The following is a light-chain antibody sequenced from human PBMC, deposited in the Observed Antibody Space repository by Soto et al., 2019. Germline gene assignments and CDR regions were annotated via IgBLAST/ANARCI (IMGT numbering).Light chain of an antibody. J-gene: IGLJ2*01. CDR3: FSYAGSSTSHVV. Sequence: QSALTQPASVSGSPGQSITISCTGTSSDVGSYNLVSWYQQHPGKAPKLMIYEVSKRPSGVSNRFSGSKSGNTASLTISALHSDDEADYYCFSYAGSSTSHVVFGGGTKVTVL. V-gene: IGLV2-23*02. CDR2: EVS. CDR1: SSDVGSYNL.